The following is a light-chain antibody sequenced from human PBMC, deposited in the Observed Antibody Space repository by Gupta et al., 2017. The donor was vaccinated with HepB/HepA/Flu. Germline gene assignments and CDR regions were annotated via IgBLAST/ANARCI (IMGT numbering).Light chain of an antibody. CDR1: QSVSSY. CDR2: DAS. J-gene: IGKJ4*01. CDR3: QQRSNWPLT. V-gene: IGKV3-11*01. Sequence: ETVLTESLATLSLSTGERATLSCRASQSVSSYLSWYQQKPSQAPRLLIYDASNRATGIPARFSGSGSGTDFTLTISSLEPEDVAVYYCQQRSNWPLTFGGGTKVEIK.